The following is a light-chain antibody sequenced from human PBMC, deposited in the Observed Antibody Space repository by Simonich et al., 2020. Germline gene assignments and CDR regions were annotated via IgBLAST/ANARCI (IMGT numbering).Light chain of an antibody. CDR2: DVS. J-gene: IGLJ3*02. CDR1: SSDVGGYNY. CDR3: SSYTSSSTLV. Sequence: QSALTQPASVSGSPGQSITISCTGTSSDVGGYNYVSWCQQHPGKAPKLMIYDVSKRPSGFSNRFSGSKSGNTASLTISGLQAEDEADYYCSSYTSSSTLVFGGGTKLTVL. V-gene: IGLV2-14*01.